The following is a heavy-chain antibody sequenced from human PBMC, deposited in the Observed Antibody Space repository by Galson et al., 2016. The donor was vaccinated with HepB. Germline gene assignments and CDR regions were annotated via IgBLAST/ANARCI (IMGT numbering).Heavy chain of an antibody. CDR1: GVAFTSYA. D-gene: IGHD5-18*01. Sequence: SLRLSCAASGVAFTSYAMTWVRQVPGKGLEWVSSITGSGGDTYYVDSVKGRFSISRDNSKNTLHLQMNSLRAEDTAIYYCAREYNYGSDYWGQGALVTVSS. CDR2: ITGSGGDT. J-gene: IGHJ4*02. V-gene: IGHV3-23*01. CDR3: AREYNYGSDY.